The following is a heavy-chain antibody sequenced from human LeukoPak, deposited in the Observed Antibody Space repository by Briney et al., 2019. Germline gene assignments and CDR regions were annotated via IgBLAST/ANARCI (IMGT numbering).Heavy chain of an antibody. V-gene: IGHV4-30-4*01. Sequence: SQTLSLTCTVSGVSISSGSYYWSWIRQPPGKGLEWIGYIYYSGSTYYNPSLKSRVTISVDTSKNQFSLKLSSVTAADTAVYYCARERAAAGELYFDYWGQGTLVTVSS. D-gene: IGHD6-13*01. CDR2: IYYSGST. J-gene: IGHJ4*02. CDR3: ARERAAAGELYFDY. CDR1: GVSISSGSYY.